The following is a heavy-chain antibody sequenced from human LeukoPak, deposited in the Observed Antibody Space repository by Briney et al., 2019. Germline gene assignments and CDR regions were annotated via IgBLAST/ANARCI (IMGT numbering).Heavy chain of an antibody. J-gene: IGHJ5*02. Sequence: SETLSLTCAVYGGSFSGYYWSWIRQPPGKGLEWIGEINHSGSTNYNPSLKSRVIISVDTSKNQFSLKLSSVIAADTAVYYCARRPYIYSSSSNWFDPWGQGTLVTVSS. V-gene: IGHV4-34*01. CDR3: ARRPYIYSSSSNWFDP. CDR1: GGSFSGYY. CDR2: INHSGST. D-gene: IGHD6-13*01.